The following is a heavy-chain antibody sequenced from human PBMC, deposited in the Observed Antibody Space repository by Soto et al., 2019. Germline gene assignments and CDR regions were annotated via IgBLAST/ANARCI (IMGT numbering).Heavy chain of an antibody. D-gene: IGHD6-19*01. J-gene: IGHJ6*02. V-gene: IGHV1-24*01. Sequence: SVKVSCKVSGYTLTELSMHWVRQAPGKGLEWMGGFDPEDGETIYAQKFQGRDTMTEDTSTDTAYMELSSLRSEDTAVYYCATDGRAEMQWLADYYYYGMDVWGQGTTVTVSS. CDR1: GYTLTELS. CDR3: ATDGRAEMQWLADYYYYGMDV. CDR2: FDPEDGET.